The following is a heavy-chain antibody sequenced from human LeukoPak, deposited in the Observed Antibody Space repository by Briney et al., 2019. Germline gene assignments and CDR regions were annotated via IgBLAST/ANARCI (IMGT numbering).Heavy chain of an antibody. J-gene: IGHJ2*01. V-gene: IGHV4-59*01. CDR1: GGSISNYY. CDR2: IHYSGYT. CDR3: ARHWGSDWYFDL. Sequence: SETLSLTCAVSGGSISNYYCSWIRQPPGEGLEWLGYIHYSGYTNYNPSLKSRVTISVDTSKNRFSLNLSSVTAADTAVYYCARHWGSDWYFDLWGRGTLVTVSS. D-gene: IGHD7-27*01.